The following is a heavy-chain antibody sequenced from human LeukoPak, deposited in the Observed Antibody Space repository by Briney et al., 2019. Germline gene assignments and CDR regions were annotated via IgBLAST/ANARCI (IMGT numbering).Heavy chain of an antibody. D-gene: IGHD3-3*01. CDR1: GYSFTSYW. Sequence: GESLRISCKDSGYSFTSYWIGWVRQMPGKGLEWMGIIYPGDSDTRYSPSFQGQVTISADKSINTAYLQWSSLKASDTAMYYCARQAGVLDNWFDPWGQGTLVTVSS. CDR2: IYPGDSDT. J-gene: IGHJ5*02. V-gene: IGHV5-51*01. CDR3: ARQAGVLDNWFDP.